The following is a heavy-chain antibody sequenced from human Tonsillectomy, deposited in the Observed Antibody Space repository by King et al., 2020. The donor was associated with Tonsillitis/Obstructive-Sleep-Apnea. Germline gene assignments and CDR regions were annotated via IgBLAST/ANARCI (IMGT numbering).Heavy chain of an antibody. J-gene: IGHJ4*02. CDR2: ISDTTGYT. CDR3: ASGQGLTFGGVIVPHHFDY. CDR1: GFTFNDYY. Sequence: VQLVESGGGLVKPGGSLRLSCAASGFTFNDYYMSWLRQAPGKGLEWVSYISDTTGYTNYADSVKGRFTISRDNAKNSLYLQMNSLRAEDTAVYYCASGQGLTFGGVIVPHHFDYWGQGTLVTVSS. D-gene: IGHD3-16*02. V-gene: IGHV3-11*05.